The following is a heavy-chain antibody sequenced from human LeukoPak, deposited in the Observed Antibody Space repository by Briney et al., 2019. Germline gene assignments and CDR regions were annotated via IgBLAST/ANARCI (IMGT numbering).Heavy chain of an antibody. J-gene: IGHJ5*02. V-gene: IGHV1-2*02. Sequence: ASVKVSCKASGYXFTGYYIHWVRQAPGQGLEWMGWINPNSGGTNYAQKFQGRVTMTRDTSISTAYMELSRLRSDDTAVYYCARESPMIGLGWFDPWGQGTLVTVSS. D-gene: IGHD3-10*02. CDR1: GYXFTGYY. CDR3: ARESPMIGLGWFDP. CDR2: INPNSGGT.